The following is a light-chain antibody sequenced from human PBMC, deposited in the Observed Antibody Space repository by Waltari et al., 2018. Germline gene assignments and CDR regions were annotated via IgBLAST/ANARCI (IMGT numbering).Light chain of an antibody. V-gene: IGLV2-14*01. J-gene: IGLJ1*01. CDR1: SSDVGSYIY. CDR3: SSYTSSSTYV. CDR2: YVT. Sequence: QSALTQPASVSGSPGPSITISCTGSSSDVGSYIYVSWYQQHPGKAPKLMFYYVTKRPAGVSDRFAGAKSGKAASLTISGLQAEDEADYYCSSYTSSSTYVFGSGTTVTVL.